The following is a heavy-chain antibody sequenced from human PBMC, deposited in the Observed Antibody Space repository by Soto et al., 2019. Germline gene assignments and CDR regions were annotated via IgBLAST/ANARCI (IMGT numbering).Heavy chain of an antibody. D-gene: IGHD6-19*01. J-gene: IGHJ3*01. CDR2: IWNDGTTT. Sequence: QVQLVESGGGLVQPGRSLRLSCAASGFSLSSCAMHWVRQAPGKGLEWVAMIWNDGTTTYYGDSVKGRFTFSRDTSGNTLYLQMNSLTVEDTAVYYCARDPPQSGWAFHLWGQGTVVTVSS. V-gene: IGHV3-33*01. CDR3: ARDPPQSGWAFHL. CDR1: GFSLSSCA.